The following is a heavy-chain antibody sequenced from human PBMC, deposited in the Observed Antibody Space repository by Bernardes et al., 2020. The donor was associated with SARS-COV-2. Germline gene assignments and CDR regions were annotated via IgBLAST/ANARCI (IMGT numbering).Heavy chain of an antibody. D-gene: IGHD3-16*01. J-gene: IGHJ4*02. V-gene: IGHV3-23*01. CDR2: ISGGGDRT. CDR1: GFTFSTYA. Sequence: GGSLRLSCAASGFTFSTYAVHWVRQAPGKGLEWLSGISGGGDRTYYADSVKGRFTISRDNSKNTLYLQMNSLRAEDTAVYYCAKDRYISSSNWGVEFDYWGQGTLVTVAS. CDR3: AKDRYISSSNWGVEFDY.